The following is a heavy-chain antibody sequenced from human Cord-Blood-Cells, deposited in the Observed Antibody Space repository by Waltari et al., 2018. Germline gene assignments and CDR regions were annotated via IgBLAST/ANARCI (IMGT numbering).Heavy chain of an antibody. CDR2: IYYSGSS. D-gene: IGHD5-12*01. CDR1: GGSISSSSYY. J-gene: IGHJ4*02. V-gene: IGHV4-39*01. CDR3: ARQRRFASGPTVATIDY. Sequence: QLQLQESGPGLVKPSETLSLTCTVSGGSISSSSYYWGWIRQPPGKGLEWIGSIYYSGSSYSNPSLKSLVTISVDTSKNHFSLKLSSVTAADTAVYYCARQRRFASGPTVATIDYWGQGTLVTVSS.